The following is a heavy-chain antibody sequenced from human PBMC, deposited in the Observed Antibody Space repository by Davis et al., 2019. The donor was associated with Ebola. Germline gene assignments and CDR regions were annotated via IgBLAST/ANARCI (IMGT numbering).Heavy chain of an antibody. J-gene: IGHJ6*02. CDR2: IWYDGSNK. CDR1: GFTFSSYG. V-gene: IGHV3-33*01. CDR3: ARDMTTVTALLIYGMDV. Sequence: PGGSLRLSCAASGFTFSSYGMHWVRQAPGKGLEWVAVIWYDGSNKYYADSVKGRFTISRDNSKNTPYLQMNSLRAEDTAVYYCARDMTTVTALLIYGMDVWGQGTTVTVSS. D-gene: IGHD4-17*01.